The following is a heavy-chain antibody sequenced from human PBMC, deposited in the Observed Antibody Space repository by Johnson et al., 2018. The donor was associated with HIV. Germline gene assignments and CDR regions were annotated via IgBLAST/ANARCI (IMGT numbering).Heavy chain of an antibody. J-gene: IGHJ3*02. D-gene: IGHD3-10*01. CDR2: ISWNSGSI. Sequence: VESGGGLVQPGRSLRLSCAASGFTFDDYAMHWVRQAPGKGLEWVSGISWNSGSIGYADSVKGRFTISRDNAKNSLYLQMNSLRAEDTALYYCAKDRNYGSGSYPDAFDIWGQGTMVTVSS. V-gene: IGHV3-9*01. CDR3: AKDRNYGSGSYPDAFDI. CDR1: GFTFDDYA.